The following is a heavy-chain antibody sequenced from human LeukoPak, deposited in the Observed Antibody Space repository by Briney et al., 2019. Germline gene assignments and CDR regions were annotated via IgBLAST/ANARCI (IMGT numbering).Heavy chain of an antibody. CDR2: IRSDGGTI. J-gene: IGHJ4*02. V-gene: IGHV3-74*01. CDR1: GFTFSNHW. CDR3: ARETTASGNFFDS. Sequence: GXXLXXSCAASGFTFSNHWMHWVRHTPGKGLVWVSRIRSDGGTIDYADSVRGRFTISRDNAKNTLSLQMNSLRAEDTAVYYCARETTASGNFFDSWGQGTLVTVSS. D-gene: IGHD3-10*01.